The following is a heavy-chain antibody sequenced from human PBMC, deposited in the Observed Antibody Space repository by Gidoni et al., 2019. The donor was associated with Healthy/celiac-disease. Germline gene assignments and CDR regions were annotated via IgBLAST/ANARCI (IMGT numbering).Heavy chain of an antibody. CDR2: IWYDGSNK. V-gene: IGHV3-33*01. J-gene: IGHJ6*02. D-gene: IGHD3-3*01. CDR1: GFTFSSYG. CDR3: ARDTIFGVVNWRSNGMDV. Sequence: QVQLVESGGGVVQPGRSLRLSCAASGFTFSSYGMHWVRQAPGKGLEWVAVIWYDGSNKYYADSVKGRFTISRDNSKNTLYLQMNSLRAEDTAVYYCARDTIFGVVNWRSNGMDVWGQGTTVTVSS.